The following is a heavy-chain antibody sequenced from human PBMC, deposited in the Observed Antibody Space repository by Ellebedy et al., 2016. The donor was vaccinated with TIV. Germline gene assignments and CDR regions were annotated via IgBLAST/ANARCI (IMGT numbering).Heavy chain of an antibody. CDR3: ARVKWELLYYFDY. Sequence: GGSLRLSCAASGFTVSSNYLSWVRQAPGKGLEWVSILYSGGSPFYADSVKGRFTISRDNSKNTLYLQMNSLRAEDTAVYYCARVKWELLYYFDYWGQGTLVTVSS. CDR2: LYSGGSP. D-gene: IGHD1-26*01. J-gene: IGHJ4*02. V-gene: IGHV3-53*05. CDR1: GFTVSSNY.